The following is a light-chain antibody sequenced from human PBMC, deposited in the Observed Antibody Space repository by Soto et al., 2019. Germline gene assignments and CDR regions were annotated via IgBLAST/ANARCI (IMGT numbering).Light chain of an antibody. Sequence: QSLLTQPPSASGTPGQRVTISCSGSSSNIGSNTVSWYQQLPGTAPKLLIYRNNQRPSGVPDRFSGSKSGTSASLAISGLQSEDEAEYYCATWNDSLNGYVLGNGTKVTV. CDR1: SSNIGSNT. CDR2: RNN. J-gene: IGLJ1*01. V-gene: IGLV1-44*01. CDR3: ATWNDSLNGYV.